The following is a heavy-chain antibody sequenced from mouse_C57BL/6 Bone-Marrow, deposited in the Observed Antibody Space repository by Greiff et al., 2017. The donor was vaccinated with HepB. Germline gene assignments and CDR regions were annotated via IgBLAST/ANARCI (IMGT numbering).Heavy chain of an antibody. CDR1: GYTFTSYW. Sequence: QVQLQQPGAELVRPGTSVKLSCKASGYTFTSYWMHWVKQRPGQGLEWIGVIDPSDSYTNYNQKFKGKATLTVDTSSSTAYMQLSSLTSEDSAVYYCARWLEFTTVVATRAMDYWGQGTSVTVSS. J-gene: IGHJ4*01. CDR3: ARWLEFTTVVATRAMDY. V-gene: IGHV1-59*01. CDR2: IDPSDSYT. D-gene: IGHD1-1*01.